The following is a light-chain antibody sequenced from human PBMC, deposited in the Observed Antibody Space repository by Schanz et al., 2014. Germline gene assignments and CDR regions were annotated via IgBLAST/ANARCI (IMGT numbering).Light chain of an antibody. J-gene: IGKJ3*01. Sequence: EIVLTQSPGTLSLSPGERATLSCRASQSVSSNLAWYQQKPGQAPRLLIYGASTRATGIPARFSGSGSGTEFTLTISSLQAEDVAVYYCHQYYTAPLTFGPGTTVDIK. V-gene: IGKV3-15*01. CDR3: HQYYTAPLT. CDR1: QSVSSN. CDR2: GAS.